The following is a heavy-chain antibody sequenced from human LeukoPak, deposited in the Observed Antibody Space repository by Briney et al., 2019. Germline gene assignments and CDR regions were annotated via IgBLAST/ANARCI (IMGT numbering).Heavy chain of an antibody. V-gene: IGHV4-4*02. J-gene: IGHJ4*02. Sequence: PSETLSLTCAVSGGSISSSNWWSWVRQPPGKGLEWIGSIYHGGSTYYNPSLKSRITMSVDTSKNQFSLRLTSVTAADTAIYYCARVRLWFGDHLDDYWGQGTLVIVSS. CDR3: ARVRLWFGDHLDDY. CDR1: GGSISSSNW. CDR2: IYHGGST. D-gene: IGHD3-10*01.